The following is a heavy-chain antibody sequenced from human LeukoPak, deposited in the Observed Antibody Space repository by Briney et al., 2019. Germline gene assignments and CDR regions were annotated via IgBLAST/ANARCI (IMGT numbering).Heavy chain of an antibody. CDR3: ARGRYCSGGSCYPRRFDY. V-gene: IGHV1-24*01. Sequence: ASVKVSCKVSGYTLTELSMHRVRQAPGKGLEWMGGFDPEDGETIYAQKFQGRVTMTEDTSTDTAYMELSSLRSEDTAVYYCARGRYCSGGSCYPRRFDYWGQGTLVTVSS. D-gene: IGHD2-15*01. CDR1: GYTLTELS. CDR2: FDPEDGET. J-gene: IGHJ4*02.